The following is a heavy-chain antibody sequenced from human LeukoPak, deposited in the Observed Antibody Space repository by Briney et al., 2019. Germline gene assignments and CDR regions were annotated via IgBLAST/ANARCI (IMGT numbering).Heavy chain of an antibody. J-gene: IGHJ4*02. CDR3: ARYDRSGYSLEL. V-gene: IGHV4-59*01. CDR2: IYYTGTA. Sequence: PSEPLSLTCTVSGGPMSNYYWSWLRDPPGKGLEWIGYIYYTGTAKSNPSLKSRVTTSIETSKNQFSLKLSSVTAADTAVYYCARYDRSGYSLELWGQGTLVTVSS. D-gene: IGHD3-22*01. CDR1: GGPMSNYY.